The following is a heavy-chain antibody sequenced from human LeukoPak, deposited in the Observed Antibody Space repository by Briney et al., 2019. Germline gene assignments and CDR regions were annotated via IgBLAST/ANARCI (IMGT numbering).Heavy chain of an antibody. Sequence: ASVKVSCTASGYTFTGYYMHWVRQAPGQGLEWMGWINPNSGGTNYAQKFQGWVTMTRDTSISTAYMELSRLRSDDTAVYYCARGNWNDRKFDYWGQGTLVTVSS. CDR1: GYTFTGYY. D-gene: IGHD1-1*01. CDR3: ARGNWNDRKFDY. V-gene: IGHV1-2*04. J-gene: IGHJ4*02. CDR2: INPNSGGT.